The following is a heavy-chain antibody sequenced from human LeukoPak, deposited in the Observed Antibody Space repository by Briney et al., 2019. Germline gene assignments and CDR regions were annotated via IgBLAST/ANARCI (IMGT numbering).Heavy chain of an antibody. Sequence: GGSLRLSCAASGFTFSSYAMHWVRQAPGKGLEWVAVISYDGSNKYYADSVKGRFTISRDNSKNTLYLQMNSLRAEDTAVYYCARAKGRYYDSSGYVYWGQGTLVTVSS. J-gene: IGHJ4*02. CDR2: ISYDGSNK. CDR3: ARAKGRYYDSSGYVY. V-gene: IGHV3-30*07. D-gene: IGHD3-22*01. CDR1: GFTFSSYA.